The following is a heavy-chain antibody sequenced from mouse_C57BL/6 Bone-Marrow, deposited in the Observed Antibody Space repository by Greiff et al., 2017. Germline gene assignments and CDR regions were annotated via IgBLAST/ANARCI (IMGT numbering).Heavy chain of an antibody. CDR2: IYPTSGRT. CDR1: GYTFTSYW. CDR3: ARSGPLGRSFDY. J-gene: IGHJ2*01. V-gene: IGHV1-55*01. D-gene: IGHD4-1*01. Sequence: VQLQQPGAELVKPGASVKMSCKASGYTFTSYWITWVQQRPGQGLEWIGDIYPTSGRTNYTEKFKSQAILTVDTASNTAYMQLSSLTSEDSAVFYCARSGPLGRSFDYWGQGTTLTVSS.